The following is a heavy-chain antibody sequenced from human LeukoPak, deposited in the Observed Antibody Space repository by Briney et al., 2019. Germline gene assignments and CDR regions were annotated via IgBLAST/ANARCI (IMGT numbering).Heavy chain of an antibody. CDR3: AKRGGTTVTTSNFHMDV. CDR1: GFTFNRYG. Sequence: GGSLRLSCAASGFTFNRYGMRLVRQAPGKGLEWVAFIGYDGSNKYTADSARGRFTLSRDNSKDTLYLQMNSLRAEDTAVSYCAKRGGTTVTTSNFHMDVWGKGTTVTVSS. CDR2: IGYDGSNK. D-gene: IGHD4-17*01. J-gene: IGHJ6*03. V-gene: IGHV3-30*02.